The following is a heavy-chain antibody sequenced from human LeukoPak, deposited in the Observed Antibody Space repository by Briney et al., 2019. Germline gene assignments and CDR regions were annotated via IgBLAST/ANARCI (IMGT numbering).Heavy chain of an antibody. V-gene: IGHV3-30*02. CDR2: IRYDGSNK. Sequence: GGSLRLSCAASGFTFSSYGMHWVRQAPGKGLEWVAFIRYDGSNKYYADYVKGRFTISRDNSKNTLYLQMNSLRAEDTAVYYCAKDRNCGGDCYPDYWGQGTLVSVSS. CDR3: AKDRNCGGDCYPDY. D-gene: IGHD2-21*01. CDR1: GFTFSSYG. J-gene: IGHJ4*02.